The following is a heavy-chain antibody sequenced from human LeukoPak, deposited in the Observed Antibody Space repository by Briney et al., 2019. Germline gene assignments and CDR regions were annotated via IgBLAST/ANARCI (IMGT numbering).Heavy chain of an antibody. V-gene: IGHV3-53*01. J-gene: IGHJ6*02. D-gene: IGHD6-19*01. Sequence: GGSLRLSCAASGFTVSSNYMSWVRQAPGKGLEWVSVIYSGGSTYYADSVKGRFTISRDNSKNTLYLQMNSLRAEDTAVYYCAKRYSSGWYRVYGMDVWGQGTTVTVSS. CDR3: AKRYSSGWYRVYGMDV. CDR1: GFTVSSNY. CDR2: IYSGGST.